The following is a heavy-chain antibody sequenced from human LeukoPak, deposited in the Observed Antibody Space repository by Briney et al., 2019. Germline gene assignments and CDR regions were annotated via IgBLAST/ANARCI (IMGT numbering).Heavy chain of an antibody. CDR3: ARDLGPGYYFDY. D-gene: IGHD1-26*01. J-gene: IGHJ4*02. CDR2: IYYSGST. CDR1: GGSFSGYY. V-gene: IGHV4-59*01. Sequence: SETLSLTCAVYGGSFSGYYWSWIRQPPGKGLEWIGYIYYSGSTNYNPSLKSRVTISVDTSKNQFSLKLSSATAADTAVYYCARDLGPGYYFDYWGQGTLVTVSS.